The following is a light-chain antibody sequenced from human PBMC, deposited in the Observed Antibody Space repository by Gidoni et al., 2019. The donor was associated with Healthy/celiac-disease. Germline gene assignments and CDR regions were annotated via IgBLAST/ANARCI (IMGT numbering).Light chain of an antibody. CDR1: QSISSY. CDR2: AAS. Sequence: DIQMTQSPSSLSASVGDRVTITCRASQSISSYLNWYQQKPGKAPKLLIYAASSLQSGVPSRFSGSGSGTDLTLSISSLQPEYFAIYFCQQSYSTPWTFGQGTKVEIK. CDR3: QQSYSTPWT. J-gene: IGKJ1*01. V-gene: IGKV1-39*01.